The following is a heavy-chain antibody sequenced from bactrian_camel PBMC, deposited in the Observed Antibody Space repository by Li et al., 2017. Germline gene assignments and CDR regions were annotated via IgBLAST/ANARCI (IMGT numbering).Heavy chain of an antibody. CDR2: IYINDNTT. V-gene: IGHV3S63*01. J-gene: IGHJ4*01. CDR1: VYTHRFNC. D-gene: IGHD3*01. CDR3: AAPRTSYSAAWLCRPWLLSATPCNSY. Sequence: HVQLVESGGGSVQSGGSLRLSCGASVYTHRFNCMGWFRRAPGQEREGVAHIYINDNTTSYADSVKGRFTISQGNAKNTVILQMNSLKPGDSAMYYCAAPRTSYSAAWLCRPWLLSATPCNSYWGQGTQVTVS.